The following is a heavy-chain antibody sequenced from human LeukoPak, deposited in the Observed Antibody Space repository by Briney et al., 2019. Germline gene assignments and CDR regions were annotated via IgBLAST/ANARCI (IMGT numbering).Heavy chain of an antibody. V-gene: IGHV4-59*12. D-gene: IGHD1-20*01. J-gene: IGHJ5*02. CDR3: ARGPPVITGTNCWFDP. Sequence: SETLSLTCTVSGGSISSYYWSWIRQPPGKGLEWIGYIYYSGSTNYNPSLKSRVTISVDTSKNQFSLKLSSVTAADTAVYYCARGPPVITGTNCWFDPWGQGTLVTVSS. CDR1: GGSISSYY. CDR2: IYYSGST.